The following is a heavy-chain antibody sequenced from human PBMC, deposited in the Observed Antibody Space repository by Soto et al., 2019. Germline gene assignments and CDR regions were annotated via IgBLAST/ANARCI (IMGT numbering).Heavy chain of an antibody. V-gene: IGHV3-15*07. CDR1: GFTFSNAW. CDR3: TTDPPEDDYSNSPTPLDYYYYGMDV. CDR2: IKSKTDGGTT. J-gene: IGHJ6*02. D-gene: IGHD4-4*01. Sequence: GGSLRLSCAASGFTFSNAWMNWVRQAPGKGLEWVGRIKSKTDGGTTDYAAPVKGRFTISRDDSKNTLYLQMNSLKTEDTAVYYCTTDPPEDDYSNSPTPLDYYYYGMDVWGQGTTVTVSS.